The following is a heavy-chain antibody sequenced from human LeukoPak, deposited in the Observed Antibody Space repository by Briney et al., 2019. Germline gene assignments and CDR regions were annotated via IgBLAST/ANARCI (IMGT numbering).Heavy chain of an antibody. Sequence: GGSLRLSCVVSGFTVSSNYISWFRQAPGKGLEWVSVIYSGGSTYYADSVKGRFAISRDNSKNTLYLQMNSLRAEDTAVYYCARERGHLDYWGQGTLVTVSS. CDR3: ARERGHLDY. CDR2: IYSGGST. J-gene: IGHJ4*02. D-gene: IGHD6-25*01. CDR1: GFTVSSNY. V-gene: IGHV3-66*01.